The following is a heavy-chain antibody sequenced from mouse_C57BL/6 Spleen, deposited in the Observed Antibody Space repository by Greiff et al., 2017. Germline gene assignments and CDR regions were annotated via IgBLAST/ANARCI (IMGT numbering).Heavy chain of an antibody. CDR1: GYSFTDYN. CDR2: INPNYGTT. J-gene: IGHJ2*01. V-gene: IGHV1-39*01. Sequence: VQLQQSGPELVKPGASVKISCKASGYSFTDYNMNWVKQSHGKSLEWIGVINPNYGTTSYNQKFKGKATLTVDQSSSTAYMQHSSLTSEDSAVYYCARRGGLGGDFDYWGQGTTLTVSS. CDR3: ARRGGLGGDFDY.